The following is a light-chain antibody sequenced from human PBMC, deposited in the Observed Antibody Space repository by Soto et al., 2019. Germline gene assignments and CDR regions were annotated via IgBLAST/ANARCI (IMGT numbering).Light chain of an antibody. CDR1: SSDVGDYNY. CDR3: CSFAGSYTFGV. CDR2: DVS. V-gene: IGLV2-11*01. J-gene: IGLJ3*02. Sequence: QPVLTQPRSVSGSPGQSVTISCTGTSSDVGDYNYVSWYQQYPGKAPKLVIYDVSKRPSGVPDRFSGSKSGNTASLTISGLQAEDEADYYCCSFAGSYTFGVFGGGTKVTVL.